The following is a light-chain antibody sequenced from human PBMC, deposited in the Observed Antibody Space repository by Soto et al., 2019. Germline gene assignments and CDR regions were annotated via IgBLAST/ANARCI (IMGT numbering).Light chain of an antibody. CDR3: QQSYSTPWT. J-gene: IGKJ1*01. Sequence: DIQMTQSPSSLSASVGDRVTITCRASQSISSYLHWYQQKPGKAPKLLIYAASNLQSGVPSRFSGSGSGTDFTLTISSLQPEDFATYYCQQSYSTPWTFGQGTKGDIK. CDR2: AAS. V-gene: IGKV1-39*01. CDR1: QSISSY.